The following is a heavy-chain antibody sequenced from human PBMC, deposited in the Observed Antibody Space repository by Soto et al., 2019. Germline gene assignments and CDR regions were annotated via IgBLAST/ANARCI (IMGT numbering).Heavy chain of an antibody. V-gene: IGHV4-30-2*01. Sequence: QLQLQESGSGLVKPSQTLSLTCAVSGGSISSGGYSWSWIRQPPGKGLEWIGYIYHSGSTYYNPSLKSRVTISVDRSKNQFSLKLSSVTAADTAVYYCAREGDSSGPVALGYWGQGTLVTVSS. CDR3: AREGDSSGPVALGY. D-gene: IGHD6-19*01. CDR2: IYHSGST. CDR1: GGSISSGGYS. J-gene: IGHJ4*02.